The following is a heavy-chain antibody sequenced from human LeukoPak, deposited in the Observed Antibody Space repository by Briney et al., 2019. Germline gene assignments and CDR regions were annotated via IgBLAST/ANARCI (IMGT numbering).Heavy chain of an antibody. J-gene: IGHJ5*02. V-gene: IGHV3-23*01. Sequence: GGSLRLSCAASGFTFSSYAMSWVRQAPGKGLEWVSAISGSGGSTYYADSVKGRFTISRDNAKNSLYLQMNSLRAEDTAVYYCARTAYYDFWSGYYADNWFDPWGQGTLLTVSS. CDR2: ISGSGGST. CDR1: GFTFSSYA. D-gene: IGHD3-3*01. CDR3: ARTAYYDFWSGYYADNWFDP.